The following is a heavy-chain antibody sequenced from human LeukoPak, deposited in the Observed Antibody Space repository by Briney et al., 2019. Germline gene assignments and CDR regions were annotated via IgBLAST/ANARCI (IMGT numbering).Heavy chain of an antibody. V-gene: IGHV3-23*01. CDR2: ISGSGGST. D-gene: IGHD6-13*01. CDR3: AKTGFEGGSSWPHFDY. Sequence: GGSLRLSCAASGFTFSSYAMSWVRQPPGKGLEWVSAISGSGGSTYYADSVKGRFTISRDNSKNTLYLQMNSLRAEDTAVYYCAKTGFEGGSSWPHFDYWGQGTLVTVSS. CDR1: GFTFSSYA. J-gene: IGHJ4*02.